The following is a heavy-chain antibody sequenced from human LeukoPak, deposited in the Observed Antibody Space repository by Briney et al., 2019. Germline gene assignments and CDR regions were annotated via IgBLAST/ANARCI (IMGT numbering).Heavy chain of an antibody. D-gene: IGHD2-15*01. CDR3: ARDRYCSGGSCYHWFDP. CDR2: IYYSGST. CDR1: GGSISSYY. Sequence: KTSETLSLTCTVSGGSISSYYWSWIRQPPGKGLEWIGYIYYSGSTNYNPSLKSRVTISVDTSKNQFSLKLSSVTAADTAVYYCARDRYCSGGSCYHWFDPWGQGTLVTVSS. V-gene: IGHV4-59*01. J-gene: IGHJ5*02.